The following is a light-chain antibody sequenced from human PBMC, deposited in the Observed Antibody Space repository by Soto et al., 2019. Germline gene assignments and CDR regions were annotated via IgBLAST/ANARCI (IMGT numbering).Light chain of an antibody. J-gene: IGKJ1*01. V-gene: IGKV3-15*01. Sequence: EIVMTQSPATLSVSPGERATLSCRASQSVSSGLAWYQQKPGQAPRLLIYGASTRATGIPARFSGSGSGTEFTLTISSLPSEDFAVYYCQQYNKWPWTLGQGTKVEIK. CDR3: QQYNKWPWT. CDR1: QSVSSG. CDR2: GAS.